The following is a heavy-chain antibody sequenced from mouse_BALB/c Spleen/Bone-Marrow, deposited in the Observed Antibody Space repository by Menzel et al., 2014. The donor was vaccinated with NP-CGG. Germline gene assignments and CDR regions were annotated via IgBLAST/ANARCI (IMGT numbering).Heavy chain of an antibody. CDR1: GFNIXDTY. J-gene: IGHJ4*01. Sequence: EVMLVESGAELVKPGASVKLSSTASGFNIXDTYMHWVKQRPEQGLEWIGRIDPANGNTKSDPKFQGKATITADTASNTAYLQLSSLTSEDTAVYYCARERDYDVAYAMDYWGQGTSVTVSS. CDR3: ARERDYDVAYAMDY. D-gene: IGHD2-3*01. CDR2: IDPANGNT. V-gene: IGHV14-3*02.